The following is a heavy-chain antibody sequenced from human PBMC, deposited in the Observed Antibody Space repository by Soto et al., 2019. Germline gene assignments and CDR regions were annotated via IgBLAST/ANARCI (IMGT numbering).Heavy chain of an antibody. V-gene: IGHV3-15*01. D-gene: IGHD3-10*01. Sequence: GGSLRLSCAASGFTFSNAWMSWVRQAPGKGLEWVGRIKSKTDGGTTDYAAPAKGRFTISRDDSKNTLYLQMNSLKTEDTAVYYCTTQPGRYYYGSGPRGQGTLVTVSS. J-gene: IGHJ4*02. CDR3: TTQPGRYYYGSGP. CDR2: IKSKTDGGTT. CDR1: GFTFSNAW.